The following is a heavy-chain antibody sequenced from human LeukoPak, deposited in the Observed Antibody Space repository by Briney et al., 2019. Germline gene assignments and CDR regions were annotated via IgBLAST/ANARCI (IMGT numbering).Heavy chain of an antibody. V-gene: IGHV1-46*01. J-gene: IGHJ4*02. CDR1: GYTFTSYY. CDR2: INPSGGNT. Sequence: ASVKVSCKASGYTFTSYYIHWARQAPGQGLEWMGMINPSGGNTSNAQKFQGRVTMTRDTSTSIVYMELSSLRSEGTAVYYCARQGYDSSGYALYYFDYWGQGTLVTVSS. CDR3: ARQGYDSSGYALYYFDY. D-gene: IGHD3-22*01.